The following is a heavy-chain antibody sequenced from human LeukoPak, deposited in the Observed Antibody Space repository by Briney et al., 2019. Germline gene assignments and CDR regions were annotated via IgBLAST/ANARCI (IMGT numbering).Heavy chain of an antibody. Sequence: GGSLRLSCEASGFSLGDYAMHWVRQIPGKGLEWVSGITWDSGTIDYAGSVRGRFTISRDNAKNSLYLQMNTLRPEDTAIYCCAKGKSIASLWYMDVWGKGTTVIVSS. CDR3: AKGKSIASLWYMDV. J-gene: IGHJ6*04. V-gene: IGHV3-9*01. CDR2: ITWDSGTI. CDR1: GFSLGDYA. D-gene: IGHD2-15*01.